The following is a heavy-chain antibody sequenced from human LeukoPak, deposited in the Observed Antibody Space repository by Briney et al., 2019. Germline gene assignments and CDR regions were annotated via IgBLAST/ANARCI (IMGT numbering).Heavy chain of an antibody. J-gene: IGHJ4*02. D-gene: IGHD3-16*02. Sequence: ASVKVSCKASGYTFTSYYMHWVRQAPGQGLEWMGIINPSGGSTSYAQKFQGRVTITADESTSTAYMELSSLRSEDTAVYYCARGRLGELSRPDYWGQGTLVTVSS. V-gene: IGHV1-46*01. CDR2: INPSGGST. CDR3: ARGRLGELSRPDY. CDR1: GYTFTSYY.